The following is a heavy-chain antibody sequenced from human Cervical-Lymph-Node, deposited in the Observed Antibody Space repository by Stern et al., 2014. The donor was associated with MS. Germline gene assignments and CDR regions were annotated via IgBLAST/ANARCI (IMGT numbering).Heavy chain of an antibody. CDR1: GFPFSNSY. Sequence: VQLVESGGGLVKPGGSLRLSCAASGFPFSNSYMTWIRQAPGTGLEWISYISPTGDTIYYADSVKGRFTISRDNAQHSLYLQMNSLRAEDTAVYYCARERGASSWHDYWGQGTLVTVSS. CDR2: ISPTGDTI. V-gene: IGHV3-11*01. J-gene: IGHJ4*02. CDR3: ARERGASSWHDY. D-gene: IGHD6-13*01.